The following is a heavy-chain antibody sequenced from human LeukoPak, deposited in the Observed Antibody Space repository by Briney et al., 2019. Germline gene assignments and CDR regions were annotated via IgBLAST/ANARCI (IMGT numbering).Heavy chain of an antibody. CDR2: INPSGGST. Sequence: GASVKVSCKASEHTFITYYMHWVRQAPGQGLEWMGIINPSGGSTSSAQKFQGRVTVTRDTSTSTVYMELSSLRSEDTAVYYCARGESHYDSRPDAFDVWGQGTVVIVSS. V-gene: IGHV1-46*01. J-gene: IGHJ3*01. D-gene: IGHD3-22*01. CDR1: EHTFITYY. CDR3: ARGESHYDSRPDAFDV.